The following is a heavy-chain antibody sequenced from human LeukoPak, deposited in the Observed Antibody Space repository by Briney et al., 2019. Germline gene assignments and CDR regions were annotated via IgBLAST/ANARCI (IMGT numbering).Heavy chain of an antibody. D-gene: IGHD6-19*01. J-gene: IGHJ4*02. Sequence: PGGSLRLSCAASGFTFSSYSMNWVRQAPGKGLEWVSSISSSSSYIYYADSVKGRFTISRDNAKNSLYLQMNSLRAEDTAVYYCARVGIAVAGTSISNYWGQGTLVTVSS. CDR2: ISSSSSYI. CDR1: GFTFSSYS. V-gene: IGHV3-21*01. CDR3: ARVGIAVAGTSISNY.